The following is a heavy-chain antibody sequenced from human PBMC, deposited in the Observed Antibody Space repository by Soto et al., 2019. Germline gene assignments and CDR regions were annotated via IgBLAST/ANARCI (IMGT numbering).Heavy chain of an antibody. Sequence: PSETLSLTCAVYGGSFSGYYWSWIRQPPGKGLEWIGEINHSGSTNYNPSLKSRVTISVDTSKNQFSLKLSSVTAADTAVYYCARGRTGYSSGWYPNWFDPWGQGTLVTVS. CDR1: GGSFSGYY. CDR2: INHSGST. V-gene: IGHV4-34*01. CDR3: ARGRTGYSSGWYPNWFDP. J-gene: IGHJ5*02. D-gene: IGHD6-19*01.